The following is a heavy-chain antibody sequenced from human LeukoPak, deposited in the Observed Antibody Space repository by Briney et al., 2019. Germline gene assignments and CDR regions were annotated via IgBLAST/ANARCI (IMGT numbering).Heavy chain of an antibody. J-gene: IGHJ3*01. V-gene: IGHV1-24*01. CDR1: GYTGVELS. Sequence: ASVKVSCKLSGYTGVELSMHWVRQAPGKGLEWMGGFVPEIPEIVYAQKFQDRVTMTEDTSTDTAYMELSSLTSEDTAVYYCATHTISGVVTYAFHLWGRGTLVTVSS. D-gene: IGHD3-3*01. CDR3: ATHTISGVVTYAFHL. CDR2: FVPEIPEI.